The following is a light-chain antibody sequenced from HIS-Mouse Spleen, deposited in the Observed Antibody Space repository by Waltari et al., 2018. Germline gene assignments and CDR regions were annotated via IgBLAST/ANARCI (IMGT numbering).Light chain of an antibody. CDR2: DVS. V-gene: IGLV2-14*03. CDR1: SSNLGRNY. J-gene: IGLJ2*01. CDR3: SSYTSSSTEV. Sequence: QSVLTQPPSASGTPGQRVTIPCSGSSSNLGRNYVPWYQQHPGKAPKLMIYDVSNRPSGVSNRFSGSKSGNTASLTISGLQAEDEADYYCSSYTSSSTEVFGGGTKLTVL.